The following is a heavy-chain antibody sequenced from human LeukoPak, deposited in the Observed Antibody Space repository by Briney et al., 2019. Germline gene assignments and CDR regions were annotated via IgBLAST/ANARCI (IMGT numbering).Heavy chain of an antibody. CDR2: ISSSSSTI. J-gene: IGHJ5*02. CDR1: GFTFSSYS. V-gene: IGHV3-48*01. Sequence: GGSLRLSCAASGFTFSSYSMNWVRQVPGKGLEWVSYISSSSSTIYYADSVKGRFTISRGNAKNSLYLQMNSLRAEDTAVYYCARGDNNWFDPWGQGTLVTVSS. D-gene: IGHD3-9*01. CDR3: ARGDNNWFDP.